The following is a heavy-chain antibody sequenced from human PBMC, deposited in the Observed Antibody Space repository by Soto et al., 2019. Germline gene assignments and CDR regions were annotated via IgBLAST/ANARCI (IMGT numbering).Heavy chain of an antibody. CDR1: GYTFTSYG. CDR2: IXXXNXNX. V-gene: IGHV1-18*01. D-gene: IGHD3-22*01. J-gene: IGHJ4*02. Sequence: ASVKVSCKASGYTFTSYGISLVRQASGQGLEWXGXIXXXNXNXXXAXXXQGRVTMTTDTSTSTAYMELRSLRSDDTAVYYCARDLEEIVVVPAYWGQGTLVTVSS. CDR3: ARDLEEIVVVPAY.